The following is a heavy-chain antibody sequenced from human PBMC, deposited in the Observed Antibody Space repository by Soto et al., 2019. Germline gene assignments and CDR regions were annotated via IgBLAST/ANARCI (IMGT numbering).Heavy chain of an antibody. J-gene: IGHJ6*02. CDR2: IYPGDSDT. CDR1: GYSFTSYW. D-gene: IGHD3-10*01. Sequence: GESLKISCKGSGYSFTSYWIGWVRQMPGKGLEWMGIIYPGDSDTRYSPSFQGQVTISADKSISTAYLQWSSLKASDTAMYYCARFVRFGEYNYYYYYGMDVWGQGTTVTVSS. V-gene: IGHV5-51*01. CDR3: ARFVRFGEYNYYYYYGMDV.